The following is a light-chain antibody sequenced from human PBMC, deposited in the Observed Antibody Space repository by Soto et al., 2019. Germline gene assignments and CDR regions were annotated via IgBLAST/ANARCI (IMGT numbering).Light chain of an antibody. V-gene: IGKV2-28*01. CDR2: LGS. J-gene: IGKJ1*01. CDR1: HSLLHSNGYNY. Sequence: DIVMTQSPLSLPVTPGERASISCRSSHSLLHSNGYNYLDWYLQKTGQSPQIMIYLGSNRSSGVPDRFSGSGSGTDLKLKISRVEAEDVGVYYCMKPLQTPRTCGQGTKVDIK. CDR3: MKPLQTPRT.